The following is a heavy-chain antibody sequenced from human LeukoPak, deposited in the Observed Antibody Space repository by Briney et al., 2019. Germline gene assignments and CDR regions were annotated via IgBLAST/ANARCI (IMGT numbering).Heavy chain of an antibody. CDR2: ISWNSGSI. CDR3: ARALTPYYYDSSGYYFPVGY. D-gene: IGHD3-22*01. Sequence: GGSLRLSCAASGFTFDDYAMHWVRQAPGKGLEWVSGISWNSGSIGYADSVKGRFTISRDNAKNSLYLQMNSLRAEDTAVYYCARALTPYYYDSSGYYFPVGYWGQGTLVTVSS. J-gene: IGHJ4*02. CDR1: GFTFDDYA. V-gene: IGHV3-9*01.